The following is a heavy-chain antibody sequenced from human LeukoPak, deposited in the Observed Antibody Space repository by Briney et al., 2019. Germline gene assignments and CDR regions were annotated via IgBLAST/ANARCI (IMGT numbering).Heavy chain of an antibody. V-gene: IGHV1-2*02. D-gene: IGHD3-10*01. CDR2: IKPETGDT. Sequence: ASVKVSCKASGYLFTDNYMHWVRQAPGRGFEWMGWIKPETGDTKYAEKFQGRVTMTRDTSISTAYMELNRLTSDDTAIYYCARDRAGIVPLDYFDLWGQGSLVTVS. J-gene: IGHJ4*01. CDR3: ARDRAGIVPLDYFDL. CDR1: GYLFTDNY.